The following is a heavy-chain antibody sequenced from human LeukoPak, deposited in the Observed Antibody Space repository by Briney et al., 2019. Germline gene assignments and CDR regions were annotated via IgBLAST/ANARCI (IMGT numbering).Heavy chain of an antibody. V-gene: IGHV4-39*07. J-gene: IGHJ4*02. CDR1: GGSIRSSYYY. CDR3: ARSGARLGITGTKSFDY. Sequence: SETLSLTCTVSGGSIRSSYYYWGWIRQPPGKGLEWIGSIYYSGSTNYNPSLNSRVTISVDTSKNQFSLKLSSVTAADTAVYYCARSGARLGITGTKSFDYWGQGTLVTVSS. CDR2: IYYSGST. D-gene: IGHD1-20*01.